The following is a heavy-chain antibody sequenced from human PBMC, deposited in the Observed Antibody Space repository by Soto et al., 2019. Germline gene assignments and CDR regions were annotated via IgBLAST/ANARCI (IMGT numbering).Heavy chain of an antibody. CDR1: GGSISSGAYY. J-gene: IGHJ5*02. Sequence: PSETLSLTCTLSGGSISSGAYYWSWIRQHPGKGPEWIGYIFSGEITNYNPSIKSRVTISVDTFQNQFSLKMTSVTAADSAVSCCARGTPGGFDPWGQGTLVTVSS. CDR3: ARGTPGGFDP. V-gene: IGHV4-31*03. D-gene: IGHD1-26*01. CDR2: IFSGEIT.